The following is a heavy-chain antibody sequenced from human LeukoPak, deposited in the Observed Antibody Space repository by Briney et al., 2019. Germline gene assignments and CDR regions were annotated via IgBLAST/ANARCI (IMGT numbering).Heavy chain of an antibody. V-gene: IGHV3-23*01. Sequence: PGGSLRPSCAASGFTFSSYAMSWVRQAPGKGLEWVSAISGSGGSTYYADSVKGRFTISRDNSKNTLYLQMNSLRAEDTAVYYCAKAIGSGWYPGSAFDIWGQGTMVTVSS. CDR1: GFTFSSYA. CDR3: AKAIGSGWYPGSAFDI. J-gene: IGHJ3*02. CDR2: ISGSGGST. D-gene: IGHD6-19*01.